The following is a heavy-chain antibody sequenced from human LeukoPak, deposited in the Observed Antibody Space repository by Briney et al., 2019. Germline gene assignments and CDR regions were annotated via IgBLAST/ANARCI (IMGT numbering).Heavy chain of an antibody. J-gene: IGHJ4*02. Sequence: GGSLRLSCATSGFSFSSHAMAWVRQAPGKGLEWLSAISISGDDTYYADSVKGRFTISRDNSKNTLYLQMNSLSADDTAMYYCANEIRPNDYWGQGTLVTVSS. CDR2: ISISGDDT. CDR1: GFSFSSHA. D-gene: IGHD4-17*01. CDR3: ANEIRPNDY. V-gene: IGHV3-23*01.